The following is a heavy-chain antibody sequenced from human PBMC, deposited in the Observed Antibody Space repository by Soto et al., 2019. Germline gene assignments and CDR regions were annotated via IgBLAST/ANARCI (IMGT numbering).Heavy chain of an antibody. CDR3: AREGFGGDYYYYGMDV. J-gene: IGHJ6*02. Sequence: SETLSLTCTVSGGSISSYYWSWIRQPAGKGLEWIGRTYTSGSTNYNPSLKSRVTMSVDTSKNQFSLKLSSVTAADTAVYYCAREGFGGDYYYYGMDVWGQGTTVTVSS. V-gene: IGHV4-4*07. CDR2: TYTSGST. CDR1: GGSISSYY. D-gene: IGHD3-10*01.